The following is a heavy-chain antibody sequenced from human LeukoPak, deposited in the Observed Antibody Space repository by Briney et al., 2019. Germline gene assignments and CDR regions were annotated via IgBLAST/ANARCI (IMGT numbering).Heavy chain of an antibody. Sequence: QTGGSLRLSCAASGFTFTSYWMSWVRQAPGKGLEWVANIKEGGSEKYYVDSVKGRFTISRDNAKNSLYLQMNSLRAEDTAVYYCARGGSSSGRFAYWGQGTLVTVSS. CDR1: GFTFTSYW. CDR3: ARGGSSSGRFAY. J-gene: IGHJ4*02. CDR2: IKEGGSEK. D-gene: IGHD6-6*01. V-gene: IGHV3-7*01.